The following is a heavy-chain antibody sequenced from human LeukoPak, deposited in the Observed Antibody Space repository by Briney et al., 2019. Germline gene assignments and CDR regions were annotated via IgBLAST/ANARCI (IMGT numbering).Heavy chain of an antibody. Sequence: GGSLRLSCAASGFTFDNYRMSWVRQAPGKGLEWVSTVNADGGNTYYADSVKGRFTISRDNSKSTLILQMNSLRVEDTALYYCTKRVKYGGTWDHYADWGQGTLVTVSS. V-gene: IGHV3-23*01. CDR3: TKRVKYGGTWDHYAD. D-gene: IGHD2-2*01. CDR1: GFTFDNYR. CDR2: VNADGGNT. J-gene: IGHJ4*02.